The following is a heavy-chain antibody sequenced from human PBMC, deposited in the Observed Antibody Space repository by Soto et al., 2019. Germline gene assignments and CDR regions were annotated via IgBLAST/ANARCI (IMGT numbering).Heavy chain of an antibody. CDR2: IYYSGST. Sequence: SETLSLTCTVSGGSISNNNYYWGWIRQAPGKGLEWIGSIYYSGSTYYNPSLTSRVTVSVDTSQNQFSLKLNSVTAADTAVYYCARSGAPEGVVGTTLDFQHWGPGTLVTVSS. CDR1: GGSISNNNYY. D-gene: IGHD1-26*01. V-gene: IGHV4-39*01. CDR3: ARSGAPEGVVGTTLDFQH. J-gene: IGHJ1*01.